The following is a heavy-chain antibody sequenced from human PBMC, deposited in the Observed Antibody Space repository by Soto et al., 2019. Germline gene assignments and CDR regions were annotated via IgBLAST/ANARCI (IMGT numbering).Heavy chain of an antibody. J-gene: IGHJ4*02. Sequence: PSETLSLTCTVSGGSISSGGYYWSWVRQHPGKGLEWIGCIYYSGNTYYNPSLKSRVTISVDTSKNQFSLKLSSVTAADTAVYYCARGPPLGYWGQGTLVTVSS. CDR2: IYYSGNT. V-gene: IGHV4-31*03. CDR1: GGSISSGGYY. CDR3: ARGPPLGY.